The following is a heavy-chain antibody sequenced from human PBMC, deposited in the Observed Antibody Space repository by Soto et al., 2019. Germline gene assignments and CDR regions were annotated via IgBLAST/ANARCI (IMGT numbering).Heavy chain of an antibody. J-gene: IGHJ6*03. CDR3: ARDEASSIDA. Sequence: QVQLVQSGAEVKKPGASVKVSCKASGYTFTSYGLHWVRQAPGQRLEWMGWINPYNDDTRYSQKFQGRVTISSDTFASTAYLEVSSLRSEDMAVYYCARDEASSIDAWGTGTTVTVSS. V-gene: IGHV1-3*01. CDR1: GYTFTSYG. CDR2: INPYNDDT.